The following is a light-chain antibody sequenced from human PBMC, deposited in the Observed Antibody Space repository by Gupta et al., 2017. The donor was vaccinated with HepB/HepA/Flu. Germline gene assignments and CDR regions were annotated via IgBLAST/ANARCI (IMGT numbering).Light chain of an antibody. CDR3: QQYANSPAT. CDR2: AAS. Sequence: IALTQSPRILSFSPRNGATLACRASQSLTSSYLAWYQQKLGLAPRLLIYAASSSVNGIPETFSGSGSGTDFTLTISGLEPADIAVYYCQQYANSPATFGQGTRMEIQ. CDR1: QSLTSSY. V-gene: IGKV3-20*01. J-gene: IGKJ5*01.